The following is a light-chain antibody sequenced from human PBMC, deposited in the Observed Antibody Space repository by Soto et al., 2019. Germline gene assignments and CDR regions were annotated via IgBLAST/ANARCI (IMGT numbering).Light chain of an antibody. V-gene: IGKV1-39*01. J-gene: IGKJ1*01. CDR2: AAS. CDR3: HQSYSTPRT. Sequence: DIQMTQSPSSLSASVGDRVTITCRASQSVTSYVNWYQQKPGKAPKLLIYAASTLQSGVPSRFSGSGSGTESTLTISSLQPEDFASYFCHQSYSTPRTFGQGTKVEFK. CDR1: QSVTSY.